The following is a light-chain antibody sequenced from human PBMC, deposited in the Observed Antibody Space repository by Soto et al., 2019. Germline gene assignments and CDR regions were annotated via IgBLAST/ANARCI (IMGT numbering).Light chain of an antibody. CDR2: AAS. J-gene: IGKJ2*01. CDR3: QHLFSYPPT. Sequence: DIQLTQSPSFLSASVGDRVTVTCRASQGISSFLAWYQQKPGKAPNLLIYAASTLQSGVPSRFSDSGSGTEFTLTISSLQPEDFATYYCQHLFSYPPTFGQGTKLEIK. V-gene: IGKV1-9*01. CDR1: QGISSF.